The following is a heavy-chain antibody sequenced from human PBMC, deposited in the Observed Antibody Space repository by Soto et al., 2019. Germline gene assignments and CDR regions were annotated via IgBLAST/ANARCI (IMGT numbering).Heavy chain of an antibody. J-gene: IGHJ4*02. CDR2: ISWNSGSI. D-gene: IGHD5-18*01. Sequence: EVQLVESGGGLVQPGRSLRLSCAASGFTFDDYAMHWVRQAPGKGLEWVSRISWNSGSIGYADSVKGRFTISRDNAKNSLSLQMNSLRAEDTALYYCAKAVGSYGNFDYWGQGTLVTVSS. V-gene: IGHV3-9*01. CDR1: GFTFDDYA. CDR3: AKAVGSYGNFDY.